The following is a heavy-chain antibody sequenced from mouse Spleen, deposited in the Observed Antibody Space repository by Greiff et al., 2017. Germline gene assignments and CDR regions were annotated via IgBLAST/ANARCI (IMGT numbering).Heavy chain of an antibody. CDR3: TTQDSNYGFAY. CDR1: GFNIKDDY. Sequence: VQLQQSGAELVRPGASVKLSCTASGFNIKDDYMHWVKQRPEQGLEWIGWIDPENGDTEYASKFQGKATITADTSSNTAYLQLSSLTSEDTAVYYCTTQDSNYGFAYWGQGTLVTVSA. D-gene: IGHD2-5*01. J-gene: IGHJ3*01. CDR2: IDPENGDT. V-gene: IGHV14-4*01.